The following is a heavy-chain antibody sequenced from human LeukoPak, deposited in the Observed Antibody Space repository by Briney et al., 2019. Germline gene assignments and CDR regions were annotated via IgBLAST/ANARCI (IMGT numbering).Heavy chain of an antibody. V-gene: IGHV4-39*01. CDR2: IFYSGTT. CDR1: GGSISSGGYY. J-gene: IGHJ3*01. Sequence: SETLSLTCTVSGGSISSGGYYWSWIRQPPGKGLEWIGSIFYSGTTYHNPSLKNRVSISVDTSRRQLSLQLTSVTAADTAVYYCARPSYIGYCSRSTCNREAFDVWGQGTVVTVS. D-gene: IGHD2-2*01. CDR3: ARPSYIGYCSRSTCNREAFDV.